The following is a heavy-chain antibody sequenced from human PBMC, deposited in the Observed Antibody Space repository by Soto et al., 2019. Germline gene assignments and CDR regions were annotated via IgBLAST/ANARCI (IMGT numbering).Heavy chain of an antibody. Sequence: GGSLRLSCVASGLRFTSYGMSWARQAPGRGLEWVSSITSGSGVTFYADSVKGRFTISRDNAKNSLHLQMNSLRAEDTAVYYCTTYTGTYRDYWGLGTLVTVSS. V-gene: IGHV3-21*01. CDR3: TTYTGTYRDY. CDR1: GLRFTSYG. CDR2: ITSGSGVT. J-gene: IGHJ4*02. D-gene: IGHD1-26*01.